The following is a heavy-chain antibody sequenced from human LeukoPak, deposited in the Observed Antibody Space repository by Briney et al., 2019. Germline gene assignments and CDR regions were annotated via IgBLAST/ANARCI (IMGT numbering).Heavy chain of an antibody. Sequence: TGGSLRLSCAASGFTFSSYAMHWVRQAPGKGLEWVAVISYDGSNKYYADYVKGRFTISRDNSKNTLYLQMNSLRAEDTAVYYCARAGGVVVTAMYFDYWGQGTLVTVSS. CDR3: ARAGGVVVTAMYFDY. V-gene: IGHV3-30-3*01. D-gene: IGHD2-21*02. CDR1: GFTFSSYA. J-gene: IGHJ4*02. CDR2: ISYDGSNK.